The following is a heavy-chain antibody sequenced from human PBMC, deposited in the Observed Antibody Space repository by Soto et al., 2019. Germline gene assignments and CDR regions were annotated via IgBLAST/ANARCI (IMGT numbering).Heavy chain of an antibody. CDR2: IRHSGRS. Sequence: SETMSLTSAVSGDYISPSDLTWIRQSPGKGLECIGCIRHSGRSNYSPSLRSRVTMSVDTSKNQFSLKLNSMTAADTAIYYCARVGGSGWNFDSLVQGILVTVSS. CDR3: ARVGGSGWNFDS. V-gene: IGHV4-59*01. J-gene: IGHJ4*02. D-gene: IGHD6-19*01. CDR1: GDYISPSD.